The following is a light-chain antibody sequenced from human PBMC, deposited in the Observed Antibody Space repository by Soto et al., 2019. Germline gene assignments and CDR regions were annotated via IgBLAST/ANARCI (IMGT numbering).Light chain of an antibody. J-gene: IGKJ4*01. CDR1: QSFSSSY. Sequence: EIVLTQSPGTPPLSPWERATLSCRASQSFSSSYLAWYQQKPGKAPRLLIYGAFSTATGIPDRFSGSGSGRDFTLNISRMEPEEFAVYYCHQYGSSPFTFGGGNKVEIK. CDR2: GAF. CDR3: HQYGSSPFT. V-gene: IGKV3-20*01.